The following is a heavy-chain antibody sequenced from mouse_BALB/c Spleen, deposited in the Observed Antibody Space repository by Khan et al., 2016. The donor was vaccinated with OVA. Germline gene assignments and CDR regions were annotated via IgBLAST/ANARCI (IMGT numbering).Heavy chain of an antibody. V-gene: IGHV1-81*01. CDR1: GYTFTYYV. CDR3: ARGDGYYVYFDY. CDR2: IYPGSDHA. Sequence: VQLQESGPELVKPGASVKMSCKASGYTFTYYVITWVKQRTGQGLEWIGEIYPGSDHAYYNERFKGKATLTADKSSNTTHMQLSSLTSEDSAVYCCARGDGYYVYFDYWGQGTTLTVSS. J-gene: IGHJ2*01. D-gene: IGHD2-3*01.